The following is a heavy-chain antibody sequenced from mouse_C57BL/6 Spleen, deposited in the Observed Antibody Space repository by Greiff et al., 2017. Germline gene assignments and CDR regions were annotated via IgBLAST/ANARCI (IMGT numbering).Heavy chain of an antibody. Sequence: VQLQQSGPELVKPGASVKISCKASGYTFTDYYMNWVKQSHGKSLEWIGDINPNNGGTSYNQKVKGKATLTVDKSSSTAYMELRSLTSEDSAVYYCAQYYYGSSPLDYFDVWGTGTTVTVSS. V-gene: IGHV1-26*01. CDR3: AQYYYGSSPLDYFDV. D-gene: IGHD1-1*01. CDR1: GYTFTDYY. J-gene: IGHJ1*03. CDR2: INPNNGGT.